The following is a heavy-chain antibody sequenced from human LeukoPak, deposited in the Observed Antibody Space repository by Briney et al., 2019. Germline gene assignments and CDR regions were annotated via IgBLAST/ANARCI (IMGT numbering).Heavy chain of an antibody. J-gene: IGHJ4*02. Sequence: GGSLRLSCAASGFTFSSYWMSWVRQAPGKGLEWVANIKQDGSEIYYVDPVKGRFTISRDNAKNSLYLQRNSLRAEDTAVYYCARDPHDYGDLFDYWGQGTLVTVSS. CDR2: IKQDGSEI. D-gene: IGHD4-17*01. V-gene: IGHV3-7*01. CDR1: GFTFSSYW. CDR3: ARDPHDYGDLFDY.